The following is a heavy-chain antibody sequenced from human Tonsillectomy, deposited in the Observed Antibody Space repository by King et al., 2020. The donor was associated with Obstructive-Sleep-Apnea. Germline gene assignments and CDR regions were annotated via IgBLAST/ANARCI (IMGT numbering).Heavy chain of an antibody. Sequence: QLQESGPGLVKPSETLSLTCTVSGGSISSNSYYWGWIRQPPGKGLEWIGSIYYSGSTYYNPSLKSRVTISVDTSNNQFSLMLSSVTAADTAVYYCASWSAAYYCGIDVWGQGTTVTVSS. D-gene: IGHD6-13*01. CDR2: IYYSGST. CDR3: ASWSAAYYCGIDV. J-gene: IGHJ6*02. V-gene: IGHV4-39*01. CDR1: GGSISSNSYY.